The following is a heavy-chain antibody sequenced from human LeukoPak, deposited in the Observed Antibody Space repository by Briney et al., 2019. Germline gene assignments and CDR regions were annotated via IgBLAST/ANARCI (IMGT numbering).Heavy chain of an antibody. CDR1: GVTVSSNY. J-gene: IGHJ4*02. CDR3: ARGPSGYHNI. D-gene: IGHD5-12*01. V-gene: IGHV3-66*01. CDR2: LYTDDRP. Sequence: GGSLRLSCAASGVTVSSNYMTWVRQAPGKGLEWVSLLYTDDRPFYADSVKGRFTISRDSSKNTLYLQMNSLRAEDTAVYYCARGPSGYHNIGGQGTLVTVSS.